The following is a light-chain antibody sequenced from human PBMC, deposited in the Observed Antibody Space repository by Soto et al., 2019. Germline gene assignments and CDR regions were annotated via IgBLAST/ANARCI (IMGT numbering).Light chain of an antibody. J-gene: IGKJ1*01. V-gene: IGKV1-5*01. Sequence: DIQVTQSPPTLSASVGDRVTITCRASKTISTWMAWYQQKPGKAPKLLVYDASTLQSGVASRFSGSGSGTEFTLIISGLQPYDSATYYCQQYTNTNNPWMFGQGTKVEI. CDR1: KTISTW. CDR2: DAS. CDR3: QQYTNTNNPWM.